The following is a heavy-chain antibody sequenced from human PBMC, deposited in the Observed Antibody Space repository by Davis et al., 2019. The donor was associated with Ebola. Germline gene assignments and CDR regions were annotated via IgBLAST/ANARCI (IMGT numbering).Heavy chain of an antibody. D-gene: IGHD2-2*01. V-gene: IGHV1-69*13. Sequence: AASVKVSCKASGYTFTSYAISWVRQAPGQGLEWMGGIIPIFGTANYAQKFQGRVTITADESTSTAYMELSSLRSEDTAVYYCARKGYCSSTSCYYYYYYGMDVWGQGTTVTVSS. CDR3: ARKGYCSSTSCYYYYYYGMDV. CDR2: IIPIFGTA. CDR1: GYTFTSYA. J-gene: IGHJ6*02.